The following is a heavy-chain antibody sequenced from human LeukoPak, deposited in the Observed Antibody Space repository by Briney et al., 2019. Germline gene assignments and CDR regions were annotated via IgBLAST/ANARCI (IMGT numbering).Heavy chain of an antibody. CDR3: ARDFGRAYGDKFDY. D-gene: IGHD4-17*01. J-gene: IGHJ4*02. Sequence: ASVKVSCKASGYTFTGYYMHWVRQAPGQGLEWMGWINPSSGVTDYAQKFQGRVTMTRDTSISTAYMEVSSLRSGDTAAYYCARDFGRAYGDKFDYWGQGTLVTVSS. V-gene: IGHV1-2*02. CDR2: INPSSGVT. CDR1: GYTFTGYY.